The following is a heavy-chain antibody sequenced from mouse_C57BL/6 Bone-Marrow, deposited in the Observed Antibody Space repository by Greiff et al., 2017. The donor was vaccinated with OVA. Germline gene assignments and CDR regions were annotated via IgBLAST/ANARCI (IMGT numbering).Heavy chain of an antibody. CDR2: IWSGGST. J-gene: IGHJ4*01. D-gene: IGHD2-1*01. CDR1: GFSFTSYG. Sequence: VQLQQSGPGLVQPSQCLSIACTVSGFSFTSYGVHWVRQSPGKGLEWLGVIWSGGSTDSNAAFISSLSISKDKSKSQVFVKMNILQADDTAIYYCATLPYGNLLDAMDYWGQGTAVTVSS. V-gene: IGHV2-2*01. CDR3: ATLPYGNLLDAMDY.